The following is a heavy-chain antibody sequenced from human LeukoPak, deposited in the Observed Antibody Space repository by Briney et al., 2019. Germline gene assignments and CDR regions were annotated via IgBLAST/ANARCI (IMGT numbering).Heavy chain of an antibody. V-gene: IGHV3-30*04. CDR1: RFTFSSYA. J-gene: IGHJ1*01. D-gene: IGHD6-19*01. Sequence: PGGSLRLSCAASRFTFSSYAMHWVRQAPGKGLEWVAGISHDGTNEYQADSVKGRFTISRDNSKNTLYLQMNSLRAEDTAIYYCARDRIAVAGMGAFQHWGQGTLVTVSS. CDR2: ISHDGTNE. CDR3: ARDRIAVAGMGAFQH.